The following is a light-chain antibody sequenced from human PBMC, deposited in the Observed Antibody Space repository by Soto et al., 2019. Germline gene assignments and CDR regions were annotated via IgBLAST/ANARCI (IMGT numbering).Light chain of an antibody. Sequence: QSALTQPASVSGSPGQSITISCTGTSSDVGGYNYVSWYQQHPGKAPKLMIYDVSNRPSGVSNRFSGSKSGNTASLTISGLQAKDEADYYCSSYTSSSTGVFGGGTKLTVL. CDR1: SSDVGGYNY. V-gene: IGLV2-14*01. J-gene: IGLJ3*02. CDR2: DVS. CDR3: SSYTSSSTGV.